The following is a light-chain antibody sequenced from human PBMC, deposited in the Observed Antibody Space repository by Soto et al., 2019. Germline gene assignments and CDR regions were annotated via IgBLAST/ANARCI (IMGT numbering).Light chain of an antibody. Sequence: DVQMTQSPPSLSASVGDRVTITCRASQGISSYLAWYQQKPGRVPKLLIYAASTLQPGVPSRFSGSGSRTDFTLTISSLQPEDVATYYCQKYNSALITFGQGTRLEIK. V-gene: IGKV1-27*01. CDR1: QGISSY. CDR3: QKYNSALIT. CDR2: AAS. J-gene: IGKJ5*01.